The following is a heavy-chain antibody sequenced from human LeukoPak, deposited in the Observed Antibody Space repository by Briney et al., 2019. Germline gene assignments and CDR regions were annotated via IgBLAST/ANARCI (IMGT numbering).Heavy chain of an antibody. D-gene: IGHD3-22*01. V-gene: IGHV1-2*02. CDR2: MNPNSGGT. CDR1: GYTFTSYD. Sequence: AASVKVSCKASGYTFTSYDINWVRQATGQGLEWMGWMNPNSGGTNYAQKFQGRVTMTRDTSISTAYMELSRLRSDDTAVYYCARGCSTMIVNAFDIWGQGTMVTVSS. J-gene: IGHJ3*02. CDR3: ARGCSTMIVNAFDI.